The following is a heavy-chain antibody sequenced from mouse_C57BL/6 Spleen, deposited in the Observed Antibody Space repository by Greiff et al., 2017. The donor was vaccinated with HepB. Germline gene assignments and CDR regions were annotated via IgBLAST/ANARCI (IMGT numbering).Heavy chain of an antibody. Sequence: EVQLQQSGPGLVKPSQSLSLTCSVTGYSITSGYYWNWIRQFPGNKLEWMGYISYDGSNNYNPSLKNRISITRDTSKNQFFLKLNSVTTEDTATYYCARGATMITTEYYFDYWGQGTTLTVSS. D-gene: IGHD2-4*01. CDR1: GYSITSGYY. V-gene: IGHV3-6*01. CDR2: ISYDGSN. CDR3: ARGATMITTEYYFDY. J-gene: IGHJ2*01.